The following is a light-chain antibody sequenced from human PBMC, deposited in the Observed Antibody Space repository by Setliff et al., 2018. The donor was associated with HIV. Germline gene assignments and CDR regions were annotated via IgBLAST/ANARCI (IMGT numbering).Light chain of an antibody. CDR3: SSYTSSSLYV. CDR1: SSDVGSYNY. J-gene: IGLJ1*01. V-gene: IGLV2-14*01. CDR2: EVS. Sequence: QSVLTQPASVSGSPGQSITISCTGTSSDVGSYNYVSWYQQHPGKAPKLMIYEVSNRPSGVSNRFSGSKSGNTASLTISGLQAEDEADCYCSSYTSSSLYVFGTGTKVTVL.